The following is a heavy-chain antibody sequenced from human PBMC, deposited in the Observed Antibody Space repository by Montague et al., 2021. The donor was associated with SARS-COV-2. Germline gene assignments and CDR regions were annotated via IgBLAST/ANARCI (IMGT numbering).Heavy chain of an antibody. Sequence: SLRLSCAASGFTFSSYEMNWVRQAPGKGLEWVSYISSSGSTIYYADSVKGRFTISRDNAKNSLYLQMNSLRAEDTAVYYCAATSGDIVVVVAAYYGTDVWGQGTTVTVSS. J-gene: IGHJ6*02. V-gene: IGHV3-48*03. CDR1: GFTFSSYE. CDR3: AATSGDIVVVVAAYYGTDV. D-gene: IGHD2-15*01. CDR2: ISSSGSTI.